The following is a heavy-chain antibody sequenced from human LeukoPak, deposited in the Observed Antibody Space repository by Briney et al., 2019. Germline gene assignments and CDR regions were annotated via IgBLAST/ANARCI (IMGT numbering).Heavy chain of an antibody. D-gene: IGHD1-26*01. CDR2: FDPEDGET. J-gene: IGHJ4*02. CDR1: GYTFTGYY. V-gene: IGHV1-24*01. CDR3: ATDLSGSWAPYFDY. Sequence: ASVKVSCKASGYTFTGYYMHWVRQAPGKGLEWMGGFDPEDGETIYAQKFQGRVTMTEDTSTDTAYMELSSLRSEDTAVYYCATDLSGSWAPYFDYWGQGTLVTVSS.